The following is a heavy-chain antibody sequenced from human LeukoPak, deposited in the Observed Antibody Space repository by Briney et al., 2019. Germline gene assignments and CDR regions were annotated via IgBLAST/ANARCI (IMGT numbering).Heavy chain of an antibody. Sequence: ASVKVSCKASGYTFTGYYMHWVRQAPGQGLEWMGWINPNSGGTNYAQKFQGRVTMTRDTSISTAYMELSRLRSDDTAVYYCARDSAGRDFWSGYYSYYYYMDVWGKETTVTVSS. CDR3: ARDSAGRDFWSGYYSYYYYMDV. J-gene: IGHJ6*03. D-gene: IGHD3-3*01. CDR2: INPNSGGT. CDR1: GYTFTGYY. V-gene: IGHV1-2*02.